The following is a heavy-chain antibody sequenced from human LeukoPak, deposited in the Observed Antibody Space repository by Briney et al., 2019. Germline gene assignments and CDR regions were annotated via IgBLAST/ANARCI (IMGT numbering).Heavy chain of an antibody. D-gene: IGHD2-15*01. CDR2: ISGSGGST. CDR3: ARWRSGSCSD. CDR1: GFTFSSYA. V-gene: IGHV3-23*01. Sequence: GGSLRLSCAASGFTFSSYAMGWVRQAPGKGLEWVSAISGSGGSTYYADSVKGRFTISRDNSKNTLYLQMNSLKTEDTAVYYCARWRSGSCSDWGQGTLVTVSS. J-gene: IGHJ4*02.